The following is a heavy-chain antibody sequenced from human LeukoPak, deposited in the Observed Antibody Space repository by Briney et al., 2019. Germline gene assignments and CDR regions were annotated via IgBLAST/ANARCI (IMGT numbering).Heavy chain of an antibody. CDR3: ARDLKRELGWFDP. D-gene: IGHD1-26*01. J-gene: IGHJ5*02. Sequence: ASVKVSCKASGYTFTSYYMHWVRQAPGQGLEWMGILNPSGGSTSYAQKFQGRVTMTRDTSISTAYMELSRLRSDDTAVYYCARDLKRELGWFDPWGQGTLVTVSS. CDR1: GYTFTSYY. V-gene: IGHV1-46*01. CDR2: LNPSGGST.